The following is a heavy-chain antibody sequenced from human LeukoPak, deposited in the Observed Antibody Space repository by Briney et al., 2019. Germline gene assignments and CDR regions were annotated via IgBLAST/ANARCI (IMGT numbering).Heavy chain of an antibody. J-gene: IGHJ4*02. CDR3: ARDWGRYCRGGSCYRLALDY. Sequence: SGGSLRLSCAASGFIFSNYAMSWVRQAPGKGLQWVSAFSGSGGSTYYADSVKGRFTISRDNSRNTLYLQMNSLRVEDTAVYYCARDWGRYCRGGSCYRLALDYWGQGTLVTVSS. CDR2: FSGSGGST. D-gene: IGHD2-15*01. V-gene: IGHV3-23*01. CDR1: GFIFSNYA.